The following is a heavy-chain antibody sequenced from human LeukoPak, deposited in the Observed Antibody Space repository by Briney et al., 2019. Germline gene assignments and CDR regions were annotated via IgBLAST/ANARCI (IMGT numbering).Heavy chain of an antibody. Sequence: GGSLRLSCVFSGFTFSSYAMSWVRQAPGKGLEWVSSISSSSSYIYYADSVKGRFTISRDNAKNSLYLQMNSLRAEDTAVYYCARDRDYGEPFDYWGQGTLVTVSS. CDR3: ARDRDYGEPFDY. J-gene: IGHJ4*02. V-gene: IGHV3-21*01. CDR1: GFTFSSYA. D-gene: IGHD4-17*01. CDR2: ISSSSSYI.